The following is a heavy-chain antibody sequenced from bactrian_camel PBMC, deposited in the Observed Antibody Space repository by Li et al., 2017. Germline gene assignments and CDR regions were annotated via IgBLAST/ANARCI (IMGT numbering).Heavy chain of an antibody. Sequence: HVQLVESGGGSVQAGGSLRLSCAATGDTYSRACMAWFRQAPGKGLEWVSTIPSSGDPTWYADSVKGRFTISRDNTKNTLYLQLHSLKTEDTAMYYCGRGGSTVPAGPKGQGTQVTVS. V-gene: IGHV3S1*01. J-gene: IGHJ4*01. D-gene: IGHD6*01. CDR2: IPSSGDPT. CDR1: GDTYSRAC.